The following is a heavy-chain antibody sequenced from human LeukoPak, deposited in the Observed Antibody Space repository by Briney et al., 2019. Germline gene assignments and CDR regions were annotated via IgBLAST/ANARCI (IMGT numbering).Heavy chain of an antibody. Sequence: SETLSLTCTVSGGSISSYYWSWIRQPPGKGLDSIGESNHSGSTNYNPSLNSRVTISVDTSKNQFSLKLSSVAAADTAVYYCARGRWYGPYGMDVWGQGTTVTVSS. CDR2: SNHSGST. D-gene: IGHD6-13*01. CDR3: ARGRWYGPYGMDV. J-gene: IGHJ6*02. V-gene: IGHV4-34*01. CDR1: GGSISSYY.